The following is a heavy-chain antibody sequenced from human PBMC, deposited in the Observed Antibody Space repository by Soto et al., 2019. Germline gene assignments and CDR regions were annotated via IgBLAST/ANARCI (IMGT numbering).Heavy chain of an antibody. CDR3: ARGTPAPLRVRSSRGHWFDP. J-gene: IGHJ5*02. Sequence: PSETLSLTCTVSGGSISSYYWSWSRQPPGKGLEWIGYMYYGGRTNYNPSLKSRVTISVDTSKMQVSLKLSSVTAADTAVYFCARGTPAPLRVRSSRGHWFDPWGQGTLVIVS. CDR1: GGSISSYY. V-gene: IGHV4-59*08. D-gene: IGHD2-15*01. CDR2: MYYGGRT.